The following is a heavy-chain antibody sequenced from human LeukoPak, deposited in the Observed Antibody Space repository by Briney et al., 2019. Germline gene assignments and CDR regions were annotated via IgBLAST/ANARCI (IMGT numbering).Heavy chain of an antibody. J-gene: IGHJ6*03. V-gene: IGHV3-74*01. D-gene: IGHD3-3*01. CDR1: GFTFSSYW. CDR2: INGDESST. Sequence: GGSLRLSCVVSGFTFSSYWMHWVRQAPGKRLVWVSRINGDESSTSYADSVKGRFTISRDNAKNTLYLQMNSLRSEDTAVYYCASRNKWSGYYDYYYYYMDVWGKGTTVTVSS. CDR3: ASRNKWSGYYDYYYYYMDV.